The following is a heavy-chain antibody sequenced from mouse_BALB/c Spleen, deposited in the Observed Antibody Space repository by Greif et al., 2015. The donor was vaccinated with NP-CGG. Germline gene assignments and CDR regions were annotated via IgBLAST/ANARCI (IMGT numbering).Heavy chain of an antibody. CDR3: TRLGNYGY. CDR2: IYPGSGST. Sequence: LQQSGSELVRPGASVKLSCKAPGYTFTSYWMHWVKQRPGQGLEWIGNIYPGSGSTNYDEKFKSKATLTVDTSSSTAYMQLSSLTSEDSAVYYCTRLGNYGYWGQGTTLTVSS. CDR1: GYTFTSYW. D-gene: IGHD2-1*01. V-gene: IGHV1S22*01. J-gene: IGHJ2*01.